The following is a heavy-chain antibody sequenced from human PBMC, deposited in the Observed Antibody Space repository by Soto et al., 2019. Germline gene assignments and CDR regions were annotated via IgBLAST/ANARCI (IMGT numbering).Heavy chain of an antibody. CDR3: ARGGYYDSSGSRNYHYYGMDV. CDR2: INPSNGNT. CDR1: GYTFTSYD. V-gene: IGHV1-3*01. D-gene: IGHD3-22*01. Sequence: ASVKVSCKASGYTFTSYDINWVRQATRQRLEWMGWINPSNGNTKYSQKFQGRVTITRDTSASTAYMELSSLRSEDTAVYFCARGGYYDSSGSRNYHYYGMDVWGQGTTVTVSS. J-gene: IGHJ6*02.